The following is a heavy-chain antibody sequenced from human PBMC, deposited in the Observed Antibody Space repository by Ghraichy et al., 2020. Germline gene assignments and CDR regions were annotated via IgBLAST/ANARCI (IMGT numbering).Heavy chain of an antibody. J-gene: IGHJ4*02. CDR1: GFTFSSYA. CDR3: ANARYYDSSGYSN. V-gene: IGHV3-23*01. Sequence: GSLRLSCAASGFTFSSYAMSWVRQAPGKGLEWVSAISGSGGSTYYADSVKGRFTISRDNSKNTLYLQMNSLRAEDTAVYYCANARYYDSSGYSNWGQGTMVTVSS. CDR2: ISGSGGST. D-gene: IGHD3-22*01.